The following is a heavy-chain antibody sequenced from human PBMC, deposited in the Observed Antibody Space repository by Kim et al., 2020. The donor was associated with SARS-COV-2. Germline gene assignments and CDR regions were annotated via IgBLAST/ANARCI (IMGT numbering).Heavy chain of an antibody. J-gene: IGHJ4*02. CDR3: ARVYMELRYFDY. Sequence: NYAQKFQGRVTMTRDTSISTAYMELSRLRSDDTAVYYCARVYMELRYFDYWGQGTLVTVSS. V-gene: IGHV1-2*02. D-gene: IGHD1-7*01.